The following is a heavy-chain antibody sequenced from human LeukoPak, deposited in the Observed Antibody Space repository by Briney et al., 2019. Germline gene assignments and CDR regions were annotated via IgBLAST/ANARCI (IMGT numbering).Heavy chain of an antibody. CDR3: ANYGVVLATYGSPSLFVY. J-gene: IGHJ4*02. CDR2: INHSGST. V-gene: IGHV4-34*01. D-gene: IGHD3-16*01. CDR1: GGSFSGYY. Sequence: PSETLSLTCAVYGGSFSGYYWSWIRQPPGKGLEWIGEINHSGSTNYNPSLKSRVTISVDTSKNQFSLKLSSVTAADTAVYYCANYGVVLATYGSPSLFVYWGQGTLVTVSS.